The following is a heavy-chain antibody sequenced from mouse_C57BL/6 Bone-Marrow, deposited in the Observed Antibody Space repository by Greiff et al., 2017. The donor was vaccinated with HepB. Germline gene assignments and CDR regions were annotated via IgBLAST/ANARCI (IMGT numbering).Heavy chain of an antibody. J-gene: IGHJ1*03. V-gene: IGHV1-50*01. Sequence: QVQLQQSGAELVKPGASVKLSCKASGYTFTSYWMQWVKQRPGQGLEWIGEIDPSDSYTNYNQKFKGKATLTVDTSSSTAYMQLSSLTSEDSAVYYCARYDGYHWYFDVWGTGTTVTVSS. CDR3: ARYDGYHWYFDV. D-gene: IGHD2-3*01. CDR2: IDPSDSYT. CDR1: GYTFTSYW.